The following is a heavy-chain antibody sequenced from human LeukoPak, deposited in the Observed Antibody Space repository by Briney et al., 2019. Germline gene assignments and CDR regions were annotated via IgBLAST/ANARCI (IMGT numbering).Heavy chain of an antibody. Sequence: PGGSLRLSCAASGFTFSSYAMTWVRQAPGQGLEWISGINSRGTTTYYADSVKGRFTISRDNSYNTLYLQMNSLRAEDTAVYYCAKDRIIGTTTYYFDYWGQGTLVTVSS. J-gene: IGHJ4*02. V-gene: IGHV3-23*01. CDR2: INSRGTTT. CDR1: GFTFSSYA. D-gene: IGHD1-7*01. CDR3: AKDRIIGTTTYYFDY.